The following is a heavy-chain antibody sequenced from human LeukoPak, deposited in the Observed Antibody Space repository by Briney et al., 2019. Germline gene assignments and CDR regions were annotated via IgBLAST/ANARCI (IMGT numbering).Heavy chain of an antibody. D-gene: IGHD1-1*01. Sequence: SETLSLTCALYGRSFSGDYWSWIRQPPGKGLEWVGEINDGAGTHYNPSLKSRVTVSEDTSTKQFSLKLMSATAADTAMYYCTRGKGGTMFWGQGTLVTVSS. CDR3: TRGKGGTMF. CDR1: GRSFSGDY. CDR2: INDGAGT. J-gene: IGHJ4*02. V-gene: IGHV4-34*01.